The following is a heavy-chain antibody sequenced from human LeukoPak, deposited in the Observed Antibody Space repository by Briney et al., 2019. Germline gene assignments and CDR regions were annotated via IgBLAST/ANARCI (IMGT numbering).Heavy chain of an antibody. D-gene: IGHD3-22*01. CDR1: GGSISSGSYY. Sequence: SQTLSLTCTVSGGSISSGSYYWSWIRQPAGKGLEWIGRIYTSGSTNYNPSLKSRVTMSVDTSKNQFSLKLSSVTAADTAVYYCARDRYYYDSSGYYFFDYWGQGTLVTVSS. V-gene: IGHV4-61*02. CDR2: IYTSGST. CDR3: ARDRYYYDSSGYYFFDY. J-gene: IGHJ4*02.